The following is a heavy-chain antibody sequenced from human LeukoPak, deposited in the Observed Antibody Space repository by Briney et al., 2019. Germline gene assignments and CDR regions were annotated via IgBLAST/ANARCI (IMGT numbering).Heavy chain of an antibody. CDR3: ARDPPEDEWNSLDS. V-gene: IGHV4-59*02. D-gene: IGHD1-7*01. Sequence: SETLSLTCTVSGGSVNGYYRNWIRQAPGKGLEWIGFIHYSGLTVYSPSLQSRVSMSVDTSRNQFSLDLSSVTAADTALYYCARDPPEDEWNSLDSWGQGILVTVSS. CDR1: GGSVNGYY. CDR2: IHYSGLT. J-gene: IGHJ4*02.